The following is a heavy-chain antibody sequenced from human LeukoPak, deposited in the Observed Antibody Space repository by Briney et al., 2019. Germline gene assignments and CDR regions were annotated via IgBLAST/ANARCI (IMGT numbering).Heavy chain of an antibody. CDR2: ISGSGGST. J-gene: IGHJ4*02. V-gene: IGHV3-23*01. Sequence: PGGSLRLSCAASGFTFSSYPMSWLPQAPGKGLEGVSAISGSGGSTYYADSVKGRFTISRDNSKNSLYLQMNSLRAEDTAVYYCAKAVAAAYQKLVDYWGQGTLVTVSS. CDR3: AKAVAAAYQKLVDY. CDR1: GFTFSSYP. D-gene: IGHD2-2*01.